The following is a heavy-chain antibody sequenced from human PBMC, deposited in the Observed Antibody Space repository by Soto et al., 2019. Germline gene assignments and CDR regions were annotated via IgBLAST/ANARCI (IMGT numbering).Heavy chain of an antibody. V-gene: IGHV4-34*01. CDR3: TRGVIAFVYYYYMDV. J-gene: IGHJ6*03. CDR1: GCSISSYY. D-gene: IGHD3-10*01. CDR2: INHSGST. Sequence: SETLSLTCPVSGCSISSYYWTWIRQPPGKGLEWIGEINHSGSTNYNPSLKSRVTISVDTSKNQFSLKLSSVTAADTAVYYCTRGVIAFVYYYYMDVWGKGTTVTVSS.